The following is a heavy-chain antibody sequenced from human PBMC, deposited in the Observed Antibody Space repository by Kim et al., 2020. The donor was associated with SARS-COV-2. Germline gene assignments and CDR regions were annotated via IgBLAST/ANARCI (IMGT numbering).Heavy chain of an antibody. CDR1: GGSISSYY. V-gene: IGHV4-59*01. D-gene: IGHD1-26*01. CDR3: AREIVGALGLNWFDP. J-gene: IGHJ5*02. CDR2: IYYSGST. Sequence: SETLSLTCTVSGGSISSYYWSWIRQPPGKGLEWIGYIYYSGSTNYNPSLKSRVTISVDTSKNQFSLKLSSVTAADTAVYYCAREIVGALGLNWFDPWGQGTLVTVSS.